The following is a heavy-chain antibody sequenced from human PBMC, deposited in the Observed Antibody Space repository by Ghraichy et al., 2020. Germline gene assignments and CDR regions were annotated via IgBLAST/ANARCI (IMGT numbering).Heavy chain of an antibody. V-gene: IGHV3-66*01. J-gene: IGHJ6*02. CDR2: IYSGGST. CDR3: ASYRYSKVSPYYYYGMDV. Sequence: GGSLRLSCAASGFTVSSNYMSWVRQAPGKGLEWVSVIYSGGSTYYADSVKGRFTISRDNSKNTLYLQMNSLRAEDTAVYYCASYRYSKVSPYYYYGMDVWGQGTTVTVSS. CDR1: GFTVSSNY. D-gene: IGHD4-11*01.